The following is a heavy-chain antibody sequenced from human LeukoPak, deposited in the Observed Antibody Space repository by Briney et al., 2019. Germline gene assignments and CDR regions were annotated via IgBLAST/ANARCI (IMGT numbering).Heavy chain of an antibody. CDR3: ARLLGGGPAATPFDY. D-gene: IGHD2-2*01. CDR2: IYPGDSDT. Sequence: GESLKISCKGSGYSFTGYWIGWVRQMPGKGLEWMGIIYPGDSDTRYSPSFQGQVTISADKSISTAYLQWSSLQASDTAMYCCARLLGGGPAATPFDYWGQGTLVTVSS. J-gene: IGHJ4*02. CDR1: GYSFTGYW. V-gene: IGHV5-51*01.